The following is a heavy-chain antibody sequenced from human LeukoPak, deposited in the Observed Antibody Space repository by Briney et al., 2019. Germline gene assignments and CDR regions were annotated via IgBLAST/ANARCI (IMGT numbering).Heavy chain of an antibody. D-gene: IGHD5-24*01. Sequence: GGSLRLSCAASGFTFSSYSMNWVRQAPGQGLEWVSYISSSSSTIYYADSVKGRFTISRDNAKNSLYLQMNSLRAEDTAVYYCAREGDGSPDSYFDYWGQGTLVTVSS. J-gene: IGHJ4*02. CDR3: AREGDGSPDSYFDY. CDR2: ISSSSSTI. CDR1: GFTFSSYS. V-gene: IGHV3-48*01.